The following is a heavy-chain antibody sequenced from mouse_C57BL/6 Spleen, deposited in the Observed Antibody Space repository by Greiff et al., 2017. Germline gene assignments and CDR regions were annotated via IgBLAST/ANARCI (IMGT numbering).Heavy chain of an antibody. J-gene: IGHJ2*01. CDR2: IYPRSGNT. V-gene: IGHV1-81*01. CDR1: GYTFTSYG. CDR3: ARRGTTVVDYFDY. D-gene: IGHD1-1*01. Sequence: QVQLQQSGAELARPGASVKLSCKASGYTFTSYGISWVKQRTGQGIEWIGEIYPRSGNTYYNEKFKGKATLTADKSSSTAYMELRSLASEDSAVYFCARRGTTVVDYFDYWGQGTTLTVSS.